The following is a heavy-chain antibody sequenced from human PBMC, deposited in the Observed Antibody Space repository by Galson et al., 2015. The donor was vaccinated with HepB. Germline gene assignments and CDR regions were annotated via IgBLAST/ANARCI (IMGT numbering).Heavy chain of an antibody. Sequence: SLRLSCATTGFSFTTYAMSWVRQAPGRGLEWVSAISGSGGSTYYADSVKDRFTISRDSSKNTLYLQMDSLRADDTAVYYCAKDRARRSRLGDLSHWAQGTLVIVSA. D-gene: IGHD3-16*01. CDR1: GFSFTTYA. J-gene: IGHJ4*02. CDR2: ISGSGGST. V-gene: IGHV3-23*01. CDR3: AKDRARRSRLGDLSH.